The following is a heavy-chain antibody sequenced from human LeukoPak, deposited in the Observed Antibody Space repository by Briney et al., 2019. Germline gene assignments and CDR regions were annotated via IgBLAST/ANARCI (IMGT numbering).Heavy chain of an antibody. V-gene: IGHV4-59*01. CDR3: ARRSGYSYGSNWFDP. J-gene: IGHJ5*02. CDR2: IYYSGST. Sequence: SETLSLTCTVSGGSISSYYWSWIRQPPGKGLEWIGYIYYSGSTNYNPSLKSRVTISVDTSKNQFSLKLSSVTAADTAVYYRARRSGYSYGSNWFDPWGQGTLVTVSS. D-gene: IGHD5-18*01. CDR1: GGSISSYY.